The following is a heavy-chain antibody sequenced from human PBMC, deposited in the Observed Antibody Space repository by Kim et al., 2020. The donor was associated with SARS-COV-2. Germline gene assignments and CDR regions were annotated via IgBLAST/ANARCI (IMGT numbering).Heavy chain of an antibody. D-gene: IGHD4-17*01. J-gene: IGHJ4*02. Sequence: ASVKVSCKACGYMFTSYGFSWVRQAPGQGLEWLGWISARDGGTKYGQKVQGRVIMTTETSTNTAYMELWSLRSDDTAMYYCARGAYGDVSFDYWGQGTLV. CDR2: ISARDGGT. V-gene: IGHV1-18*04. CDR3: ARGAYGDVSFDY. CDR1: GYMFTSYG.